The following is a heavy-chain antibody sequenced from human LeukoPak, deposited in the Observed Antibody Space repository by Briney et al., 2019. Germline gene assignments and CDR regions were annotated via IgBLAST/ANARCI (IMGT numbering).Heavy chain of an antibody. CDR1: GGSISSGGYY. J-gene: IGHJ6*02. Sequence: PSQTLSLTCTVSGGSISSGGYYWSWIRQHPGKGLEWIGYIYYSGSTYYNPSLKSRVTISVDTSKNQFSLKLSSVTAADTAVYYCARDPGWSHYYGMDVWGQGTTVTVSS. V-gene: IGHV4-31*03. D-gene: IGHD2-8*01. CDR2: IYYSGST. CDR3: ARDPGWSHYYGMDV.